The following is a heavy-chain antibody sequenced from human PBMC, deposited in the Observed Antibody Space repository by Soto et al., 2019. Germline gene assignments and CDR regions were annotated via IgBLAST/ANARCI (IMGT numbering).Heavy chain of an antibody. J-gene: IGHJ1*01. Sequence: SVKVSCKSSGGTFSNYAVNWVGQAPVQGLEWMGWIIPIFNTQNYAQKFQGRVAFTADESTGTTYMDLTSLTSEDTAVYYCASRPRNGFNRWGEGTLVTVSA. CDR2: IIPIFNTQ. CDR1: GGTFSNYA. V-gene: IGHV1-69*13. CDR3: ASRPRNGFNR. D-gene: IGHD2-8*01.